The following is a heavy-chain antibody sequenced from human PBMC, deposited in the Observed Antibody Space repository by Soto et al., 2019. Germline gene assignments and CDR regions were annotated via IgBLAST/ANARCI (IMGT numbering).Heavy chain of an antibody. CDR1: GFTFSSYG. D-gene: IGHD1-26*01. V-gene: IGHV3-30*18. J-gene: IGHJ4*02. CDR3: AKDASGSYTSWYFDY. CDR2: ISYDGSNK. Sequence: GGSLRLSCAASGFTFSSYGMHWVRQAPGKGLEWVSVISYDGSNKYYADSVKGRFTISRDNSKNTLYLQMNSLRAEDTAVYYCAKDASGSYTSWYFDYWGQGTLVPVSS.